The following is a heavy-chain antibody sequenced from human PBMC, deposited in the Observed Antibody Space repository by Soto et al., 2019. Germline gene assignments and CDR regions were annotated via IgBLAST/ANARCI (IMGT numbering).Heavy chain of an antibody. CDR1: GGSISSGDYY. J-gene: IGHJ4*02. D-gene: IGHD2-15*01. CDR2: IYYSGST. V-gene: IGHV4-30-4*01. Sequence: SETLSLTCTVSGGSISSGDYYWSWIRQPPGKGLERIGYIYYSGSTYYNPSLKSRVTISVDTSKNQFSLKLSSVTAADTAVYYCARTAAYCSGGSCYSASVYYFDYWGQGTLVTVSS. CDR3: ARTAAYCSGGSCYSASVYYFDY.